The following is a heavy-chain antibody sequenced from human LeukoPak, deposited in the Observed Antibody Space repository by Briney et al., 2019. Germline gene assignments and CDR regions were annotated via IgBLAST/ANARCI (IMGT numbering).Heavy chain of an antibody. Sequence: SETLSLTYTVSDDSICNSLYYWGWIRQPPGKGLEWMPSIFHNGRTYYSSSLTSRVTISVDTSKNQFSLKLSSVTAADTAVCYCAREGNDDSSGYSLDYWGQGTLVTVSS. D-gene: IGHD3-22*01. CDR3: AREGNDDSSGYSLDY. CDR1: DDSICNSLYY. V-gene: IGHV4-39*02. J-gene: IGHJ4*02. CDR2: IFHNGRT.